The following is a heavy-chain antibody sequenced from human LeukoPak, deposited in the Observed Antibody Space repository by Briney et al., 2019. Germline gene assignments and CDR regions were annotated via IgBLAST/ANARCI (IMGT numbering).Heavy chain of an antibody. CDR2: IGGDGETT. V-gene: IGHV3-23*01. CDR1: GFPFSNFA. Sequence: GGSLRLSCAASGFPFSNFAMSWVRQAPGKGLEWVSAIGGDGETTYYADSVKGRFTISRDNSKNTLYLQVNSLRAEDTAVYYCAKAQRLTSFGTLDYWGQGTPVTVSS. J-gene: IGHJ4*02. D-gene: IGHD3-3*01. CDR3: AKAQRLTSFGTLDY.